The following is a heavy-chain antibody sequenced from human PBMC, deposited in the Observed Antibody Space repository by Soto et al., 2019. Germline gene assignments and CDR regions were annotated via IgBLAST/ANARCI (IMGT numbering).Heavy chain of an antibody. Sequence: PSETLSLTCAVYGGSVSGYYWSWMRQPPGKGLEWIGEINHSGSTNYNPSLKSRVTISVDTSKNQFSLKLSSVTAADTAVYYCARGEKRGRYYYYGMDVWGQGTTVT. D-gene: IGHD3-10*01. CDR1: GGSVSGYY. CDR3: ARGEKRGRYYYYGMDV. J-gene: IGHJ6*02. CDR2: INHSGST. V-gene: IGHV4-34*01.